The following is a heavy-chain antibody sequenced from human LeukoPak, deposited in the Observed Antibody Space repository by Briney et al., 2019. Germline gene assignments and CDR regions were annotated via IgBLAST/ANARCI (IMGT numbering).Heavy chain of an antibody. V-gene: IGHV4-61*01. Sequence: PSETLSLTCTVSGGSISSGSYYWSWIRQPPGKGLEWIGYIYYSGSTNYNPSLKSRVTISVDTSKNQFSLKLSSVTAADTAVYYCASGPKTDHYYMDVWGKGTTVTVS. CDR3: ASGPKTDHYYMDV. CDR2: IYYSGST. CDR1: GGSISSGSYY. J-gene: IGHJ6*03.